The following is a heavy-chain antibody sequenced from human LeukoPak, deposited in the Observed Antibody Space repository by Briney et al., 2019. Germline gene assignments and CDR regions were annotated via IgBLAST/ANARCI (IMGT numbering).Heavy chain of an antibody. J-gene: IGHJ4*02. V-gene: IGHV3-23*01. CDR3: ARKDSAVTALSEKYFDY. Sequence: GGSLRLSCAASGFTFNNYAMSWVRQAPGKGLEWVSAISGSGVSTYYADSVKGRFTISRDNSRNTLYLQMNSLSGEDTAVYYCARKDSAVTALSEKYFDYWGQGALVTVSS. CDR2: ISGSGVST. CDR1: GFTFNNYA. D-gene: IGHD2-21*02.